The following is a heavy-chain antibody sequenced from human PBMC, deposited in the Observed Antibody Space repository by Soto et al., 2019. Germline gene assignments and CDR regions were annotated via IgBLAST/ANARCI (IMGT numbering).Heavy chain of an antibody. Sequence: QVQLVESGGGLVKPGGSLRLSCAASGFSFSDYYMSWIRQAPGKGLEWLAYISSSADTIYYADSVKGRFSISRDNAKNTLYLQMNSLRAEDTAVYYCARVVRAGAMIYWGQGTLVSVSS. J-gene: IGHJ4*02. CDR1: GFSFSDYY. CDR3: ARVVRAGAMIY. CDR2: ISSSADTI. V-gene: IGHV3-11*01. D-gene: IGHD1-26*01.